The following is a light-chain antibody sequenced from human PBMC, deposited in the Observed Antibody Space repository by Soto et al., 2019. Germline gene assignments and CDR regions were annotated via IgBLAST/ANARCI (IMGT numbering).Light chain of an antibody. CDR2: GAS. V-gene: IGKV3-15*01. J-gene: IGKJ1*01. CDR3: QQYNNWPPT. Sequence: EVVMTQSPATLSVSPGERATLSCSASQSVSNSLAWYQQKPAQAPRLLMYGASTRATGIPARFSGSGSGTEFTLSISSLQSEDFAVYYCQQYNNWPPTFGQGTKV. CDR1: QSVSNS.